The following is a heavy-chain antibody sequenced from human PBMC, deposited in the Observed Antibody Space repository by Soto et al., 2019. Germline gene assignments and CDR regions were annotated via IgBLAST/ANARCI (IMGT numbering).Heavy chain of an antibody. CDR3: ARTPGIAAAGPNYYGMDV. CDR2: LIPLFGTP. Sequence: SVKVSCKASGGTFSNFPISWVRQAPGQGLEWMGGLIPLFGTPKYAQKFQGRVTIIADESTSTAYMELRSLRSENTAVYYCARTPGIAAAGPNYYGMDVWGQGTTVTVSS. J-gene: IGHJ6*02. CDR1: GGTFSNFP. V-gene: IGHV1-69*13. D-gene: IGHD6-13*01.